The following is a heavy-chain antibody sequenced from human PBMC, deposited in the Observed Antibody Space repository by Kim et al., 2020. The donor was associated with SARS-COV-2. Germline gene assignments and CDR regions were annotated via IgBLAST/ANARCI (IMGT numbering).Heavy chain of an antibody. CDR2: IYYSGST. CDR1: GGSVSSASYY. J-gene: IGHJ5*02. D-gene: IGHD6-13*01. V-gene: IGHV4-61*01. CDR3: ARCSYSSSWYCFDP. Sequence: SETLSLTCTVSGGSVSSASYYWSWIRQPPGKGLEWIGYIYYSGSTNYNPSLKSRVTISVDTSKNQFSLKLTSVTAADTAIYYCARCSYSSSWYCFDPWGQGALVTVSS.